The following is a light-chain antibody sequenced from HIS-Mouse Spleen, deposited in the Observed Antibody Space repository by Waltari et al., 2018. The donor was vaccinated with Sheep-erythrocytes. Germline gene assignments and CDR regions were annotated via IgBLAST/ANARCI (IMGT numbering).Light chain of an antibody. CDR2: DVS. J-gene: IGLJ1*01. CDR3: CSYAGSYNYV. Sequence: QSALTQPRSVSGSPGQSVTISCTGTSSDVGGYNYVSWYQQHPGKAPKLMIYDVSKRPSGGPDRCSGSKSGNTASLTISGLQAEDEADYYCCSYAGSYNYVFGTGTKVTVL. V-gene: IGLV2-11*01. CDR1: SSDVGGYNY.